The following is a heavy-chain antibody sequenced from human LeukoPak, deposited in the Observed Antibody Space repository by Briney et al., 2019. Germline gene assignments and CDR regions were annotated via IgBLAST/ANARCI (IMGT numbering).Heavy chain of an antibody. V-gene: IGHV3-23*01. D-gene: IGHD2-15*01. CDR1: GFTFSSYA. CDR3: AKDRLVAATAGSRIWFDP. J-gene: IGHJ5*02. CDR2: ISGSGGST. Sequence: GGSLRLSRAASGFTFSSYAMSWVRQAPGKGLEWVSAISGSGGSTYYADSVKGRFTISRDNSKNTLYLQMNSLRAEDTAVYYCAKDRLVAATAGSRIWFDPWGQGTLVTVSS.